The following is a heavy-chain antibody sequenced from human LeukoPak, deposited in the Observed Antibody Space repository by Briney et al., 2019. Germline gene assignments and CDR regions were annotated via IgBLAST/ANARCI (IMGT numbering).Heavy chain of an antibody. Sequence: GGSLRLSCAASGFTFDDYAMHWVRQAPGKGLEWVSVIYSGGSTYHADSVKGRFTISRDNSKNTLDLQMNSLGAEDTAVYYCARVADFWSGYYYGMDVWGQGTTVTVSS. V-gene: IGHV3-53*01. J-gene: IGHJ6*02. D-gene: IGHD3-3*01. CDR2: IYSGGST. CDR3: ARVADFWSGYYYGMDV. CDR1: GFTFDDYA.